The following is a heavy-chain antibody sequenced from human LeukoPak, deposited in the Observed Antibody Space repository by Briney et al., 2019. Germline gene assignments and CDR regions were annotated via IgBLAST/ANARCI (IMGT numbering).Heavy chain of an antibody. D-gene: IGHD6-19*01. CDR3: ARGGSGWPDAFDI. CDR2: INSDGSST. V-gene: IGHV3-74*01. J-gene: IGHJ3*02. CDR1: GITFSSYW. Sequence: GGSLRLSCAASGITFSSYWMHWVRQAPGKGLVWVSRINSDGSSTSYADSVKGRFTISRDNAKNTLYLQMNSLRAEDTAVYYCARGGSGWPDAFDIWGQGTMVTVSS.